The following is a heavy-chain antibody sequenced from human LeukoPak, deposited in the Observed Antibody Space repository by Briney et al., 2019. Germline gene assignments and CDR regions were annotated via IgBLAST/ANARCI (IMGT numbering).Heavy chain of an antibody. CDR3: ARDPRYYDSWSGYWSSP. D-gene: IGHD3-3*01. Sequence: GGSLRLSCAASGFTFSSYSMNWVRQAPGKGLEWVSSISSSSSYIYYADSVKGRFTISRDNAKNSLYLQMNSLRAEDTAVYYCARDPRYYDSWSGYWSSPWGQGTLVTVSS. J-gene: IGHJ5*02. CDR1: GFTFSSYS. V-gene: IGHV3-21*01. CDR2: ISSSSSYI.